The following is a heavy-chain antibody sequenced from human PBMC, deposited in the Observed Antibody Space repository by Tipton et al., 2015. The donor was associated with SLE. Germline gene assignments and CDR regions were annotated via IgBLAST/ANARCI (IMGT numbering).Heavy chain of an antibody. D-gene: IGHD4-17*01. CDR1: GYSISSGYY. J-gene: IGHJ5*02. V-gene: IGHV4-61*01. CDR3: ARGYGDYSNWFDP. CDR2: ISYRGNT. Sequence: TLSLTCDVSGYSISSGYYWSWIRQSPGKGLEWIAYISYRGNTDYNPSLKSRVTISVDTSKNQFSLKLSSVTAADTAVYYCARGYGDYSNWFDPWGQGTLVTVSS.